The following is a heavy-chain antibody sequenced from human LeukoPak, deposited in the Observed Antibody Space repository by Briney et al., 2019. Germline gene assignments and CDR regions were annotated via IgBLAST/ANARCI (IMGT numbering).Heavy chain of an antibody. CDR1: GFTFSSYS. J-gene: IGHJ4*02. CDR3: ARDRQQDYFDY. CDR2: ISSSSSYI. Sequence: GGSLRLSCAASGFTFSSYSMNWVRQAPGKGLEWVSSISSSSSYIYYADSVKGRFTTSRDNAKNSLYLQMNSLRAEDTAVYYCARDRQQDYFDYWGQGTLVTVSS. D-gene: IGHD6-13*01. V-gene: IGHV3-21*01.